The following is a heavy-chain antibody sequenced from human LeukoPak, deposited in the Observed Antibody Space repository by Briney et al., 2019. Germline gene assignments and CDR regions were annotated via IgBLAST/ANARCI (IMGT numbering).Heavy chain of an antibody. CDR1: GGSFSGYY. J-gene: IGHJ4*02. D-gene: IGHD3-22*01. CDR3: ASGLPRYYDSSGYYGIDY. V-gene: IGHV4-34*01. CDR2: INHSGST. Sequence: PSETLSLTCAVYGGSFSGYYWSWIRQPPGKGLEWIGEINHSGSTNYNPSLKSRVTISVDTSKNQFSLKLSSVTAADTAVYYCASGLPRYYDSSGYYGIDYWGQGTLVTVSS.